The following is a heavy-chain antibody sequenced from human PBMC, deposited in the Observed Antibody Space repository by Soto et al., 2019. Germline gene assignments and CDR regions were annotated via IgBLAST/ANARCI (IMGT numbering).Heavy chain of an antibody. CDR1: GGTFSSYA. Sequence: SVKVSCKASGGTFSSYAISWVRQAPGQGLEWMGGIIPIFGTAIYAQKFQGRVTMTEDTSTDTAYMELSSLRSEDTAVYYCATASVWISSSSSPDRNWFDPWGQGTLVTVSS. D-gene: IGHD6-6*01. V-gene: IGHV1-69*06. J-gene: IGHJ5*02. CDR3: ATASVWISSSSSPDRNWFDP. CDR2: IIPIFGTA.